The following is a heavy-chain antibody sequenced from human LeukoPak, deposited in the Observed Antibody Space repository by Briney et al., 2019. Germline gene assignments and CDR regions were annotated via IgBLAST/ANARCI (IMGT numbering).Heavy chain of an antibody. D-gene: IGHD2-2*01. J-gene: IGHJ5*02. CDR2: IHYSGTT. CDR3: ARPYCSSTACYVGGNWFDP. Sequence: SETLSLTCTVSGGSIGTSSHYWDWIRQPPGKGLEWIVSIHYSGTTDYNPSLKRRVTISVDTSKNQFSLKLSSVPAADTAVYFCARPYCSSTACYVGGNWFDPWGQGILVTVSS. CDR1: GGSIGTSSHY. V-gene: IGHV4-39*01.